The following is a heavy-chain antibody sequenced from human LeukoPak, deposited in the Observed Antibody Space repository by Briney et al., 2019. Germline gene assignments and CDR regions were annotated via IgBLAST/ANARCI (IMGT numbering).Heavy chain of an antibody. CDR2: IYHSEST. V-gene: IGHV4-59*12. J-gene: IGHJ5*02. CDR1: GGSISSYY. CDR3: ARTIVRGAYNWFDP. Sequence: SETLSLTCTVSGGSISSYYWSWIRQPPGKGLEWIGYIYHSESTYYNPSLKSRVTISVDRSKNQFSLKLSSVTAADTAIYYCARTIVRGAYNWFDPWGQGTLVTVPS. D-gene: IGHD3-10*01.